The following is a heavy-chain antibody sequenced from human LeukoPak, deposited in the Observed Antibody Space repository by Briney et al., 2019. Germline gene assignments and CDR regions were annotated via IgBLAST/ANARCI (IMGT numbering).Heavy chain of an antibody. V-gene: IGHV4-4*07. Sequence: PSETLSLTCTVSGGSISSYYGSWIRQPAGKGREGIGRIYTSGSTNYNPSLKSRVTISVDKSKNQFSLKLSSVTAADTAVYYCAMVSSSWGYFDYWGQGTLVTVSS. CDR2: IYTSGST. J-gene: IGHJ4*02. CDR1: GGSISSYY. D-gene: IGHD3-16*01. CDR3: AMVSSSWGYFDY.